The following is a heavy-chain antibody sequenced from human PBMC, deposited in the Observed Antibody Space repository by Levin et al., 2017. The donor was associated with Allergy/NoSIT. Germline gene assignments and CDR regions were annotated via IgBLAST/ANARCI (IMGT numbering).Heavy chain of an antibody. Sequence: GESLKISCAASGFTVSSNYMSWVRQAPGKGLEWVSVIYSGGSTYYADSVKGRFTISRDNSKNTLYLQMNSLRAEDTAVYYCARWHYGSGSYYNDEGWFDPWGQGTLVTVSS. CDR3: ARWHYGSGSYYNDEGWFDP. J-gene: IGHJ5*02. V-gene: IGHV3-53*01. CDR2: IYSGGST. D-gene: IGHD3-10*01. CDR1: GFTVSSNY.